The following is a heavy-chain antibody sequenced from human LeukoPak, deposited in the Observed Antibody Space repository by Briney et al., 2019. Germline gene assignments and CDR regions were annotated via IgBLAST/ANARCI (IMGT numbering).Heavy chain of an antibody. V-gene: IGHV1-2*06. CDR1: GYTFTGDY. CDR2: INPNSGGT. J-gene: IGHJ4*02. D-gene: IGHD2-2*01. CDR3: ARFYCSSTSCYGNDY. Sequence: ASVKVSCKASGYTFTGDYMHWVRQAPGQGLEWMGRINPNSGGTNYAQKFQGRVTMTRDTSISTAYMELSRLRSDDTAVYYCARFYCSSTSCYGNDYWGQGTLVTVSS.